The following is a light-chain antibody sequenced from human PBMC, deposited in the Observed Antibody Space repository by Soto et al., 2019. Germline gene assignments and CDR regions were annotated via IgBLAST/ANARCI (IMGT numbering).Light chain of an antibody. V-gene: IGKV3-11*01. CDR3: QQRSNWPFT. Sequence: EIVLTQSPATLSLSPGERATLSCRASQSVGSYLTWYQQKPGQAPRLLIYDASNMATGIPARFSGSGSGTEFTLPISSLEPEDFAVYYCQQRSNWPFTFGGGTKVEIK. CDR1: QSVGSY. J-gene: IGKJ4*01. CDR2: DAS.